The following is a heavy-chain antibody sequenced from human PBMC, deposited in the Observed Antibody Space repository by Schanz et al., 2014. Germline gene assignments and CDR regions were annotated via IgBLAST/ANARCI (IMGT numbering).Heavy chain of an antibody. V-gene: IGHV3-21*01. CDR3: ARDRDAGGYDS. CDR2: ISNGGGYI. CDR1: RFTFSNYA. J-gene: IGHJ5*01. Sequence: EVQLVESGGGLVQPGGSLRLSCAASRFTFSNYAMSWVRQAPGKGLEWVSSISNGGGYIYYADSVKGRFTISRDNAKNSVYLQMHSLRAEDTALYYCARDRDAGGYDSWGQGTLVTASS. D-gene: IGHD2-8*02.